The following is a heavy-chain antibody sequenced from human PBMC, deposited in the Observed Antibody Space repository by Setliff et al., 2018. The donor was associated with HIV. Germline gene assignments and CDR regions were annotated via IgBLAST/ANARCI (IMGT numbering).Heavy chain of an antibody. V-gene: IGHV4-34*01. J-gene: IGHJ4*02. CDR2: INHSGRT. CDR1: GGSFSDNY. Sequence: SETLSLTCAVYGGSFSDNYWSWIRQSPGKGLEWIGEINHSGRTKYSPSLRSRVSISVDTSKTQFSLKLSSVSAADTAVYYCARRPYYDSSGYYNYWGQGTLVTVSS. CDR3: ARRPYYDSSGYYNY. D-gene: IGHD3-22*01.